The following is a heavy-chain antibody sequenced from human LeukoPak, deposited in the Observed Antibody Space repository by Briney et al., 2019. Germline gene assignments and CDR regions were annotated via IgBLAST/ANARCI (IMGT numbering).Heavy chain of an antibody. J-gene: IGHJ4*02. CDR2: ISWNIGSI. CDR1: GFTFDDYA. Sequence: GGSLRLSCAASGFTFDDYAMHWVRQAPGKGLDWVSGISWNIGSIGYADSVKGRFTISRDNAKNSLYLQMNSLRAEDTALYYCAKGDGPQSSYYFDYWGQGTLVTVSS. CDR3: AKGDGPQSSYYFDY. V-gene: IGHV3-9*01. D-gene: IGHD6-6*01.